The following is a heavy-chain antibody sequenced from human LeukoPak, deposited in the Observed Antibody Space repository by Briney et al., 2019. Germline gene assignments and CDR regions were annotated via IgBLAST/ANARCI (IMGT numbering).Heavy chain of an antibody. CDR1: GDSISSSNYY. V-gene: IGHV4-39*07. J-gene: IGHJ4*02. D-gene: IGHD1-1*01. CDR3: ARDRQQLVRGDYFDY. CDR2: IYYSGST. Sequence: PSETLSLTCTVSGDSISSSNYYWGWIRQPPGKGLEWIGSIYYSGSTYYNPSPSLKSRVTISVDTSKNRFSLKLSSVTAADTAVYYCARDRQQLVRGDYFDYWGQGTLVTVSS.